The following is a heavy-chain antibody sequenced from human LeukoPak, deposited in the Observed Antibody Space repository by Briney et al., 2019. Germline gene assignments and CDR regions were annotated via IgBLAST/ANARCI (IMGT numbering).Heavy chain of an antibody. CDR1: GFTFNTYS. CDR3: ARGSSVSDAYYMDV. D-gene: IGHD3-10*01. CDR2: ISSTGFTV. J-gene: IGHJ6*03. Sequence: GGSLRLSCATSGFTFNTYSMNWVRQAPGKGLEWVSYISSTGFTVYYADSVKGRFTISRDNAKNSLYLQMNSLRAEDMALYYCARGSSVSDAYYMDVWGKGTTVTVSS. V-gene: IGHV3-48*04.